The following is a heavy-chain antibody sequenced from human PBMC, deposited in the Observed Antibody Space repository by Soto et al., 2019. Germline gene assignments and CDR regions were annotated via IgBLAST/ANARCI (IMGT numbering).Heavy chain of an antibody. CDR1: GYTFTSYY. J-gene: IGHJ5*02. V-gene: IGHV1-46*01. CDR3: ARAAALNWFDP. D-gene: IGHD6-13*01. Sequence: ASVKVSCKASGYTFTSYYMHWVRQAPGQGLEWMGIINPSGGSTSYAQKFQGRVTVTRDTSTSTVYMELSSLRSEDTAVYYCARAAALNWFDPWGQGTLVTVSS. CDR2: INPSGGST.